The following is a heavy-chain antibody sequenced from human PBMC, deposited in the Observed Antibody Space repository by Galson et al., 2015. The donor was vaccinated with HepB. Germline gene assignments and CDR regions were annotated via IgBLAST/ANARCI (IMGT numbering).Heavy chain of an antibody. Sequence: SVKVSCKASGYTFTDYYIHWVRQAPGQGFEWMGWINPKNGGTNYVQKFQGRVTVTTDTSISTAYMDLSRLTSDDTAVYYCATFGLVALATGGDWGQATLVTVSS. V-gene: IGHV1-2*02. CDR1: GYTFTDYY. CDR3: ATFGLVALATGGD. D-gene: IGHD3/OR15-3a*01. CDR2: INPKNGGT. J-gene: IGHJ4*02.